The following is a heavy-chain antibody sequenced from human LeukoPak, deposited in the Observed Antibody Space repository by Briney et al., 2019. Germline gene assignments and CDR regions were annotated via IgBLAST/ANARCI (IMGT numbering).Heavy chain of an antibody. CDR1: GFTVSNKY. Sequence: GGSLRLSCVASGFTVSNKYMSWVRQAPGKGLEWVSVLYNAGSTYYADSVKGRFTISRDNSKNTLYLQMYSLRAEDTAVYYCARDHPLGAYFDYWGQGTLVTVSS. CDR2: LYNAGST. D-gene: IGHD4-17*01. J-gene: IGHJ4*02. CDR3: ARDHPLGAYFDY. V-gene: IGHV3-53*01.